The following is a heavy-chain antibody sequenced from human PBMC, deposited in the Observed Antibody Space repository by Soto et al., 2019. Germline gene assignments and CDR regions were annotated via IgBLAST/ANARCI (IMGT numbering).Heavy chain of an antibody. Sequence: GGSLRLSCAASGFTFSSYAMSWVRQAPEKGLEWVSAISGSGGSTYYADSVKGRFTISRDNSKNTLYLQMNSLRAEDTAVYYCAKGVVRITIFGVVIGGPRDYYYGMDVWGQGTTVTVSS. CDR1: GFTFSSYA. V-gene: IGHV3-23*01. CDR2: ISGSGGST. J-gene: IGHJ6*02. D-gene: IGHD3-3*01. CDR3: AKGVVRITIFGVVIGGPRDYYYGMDV.